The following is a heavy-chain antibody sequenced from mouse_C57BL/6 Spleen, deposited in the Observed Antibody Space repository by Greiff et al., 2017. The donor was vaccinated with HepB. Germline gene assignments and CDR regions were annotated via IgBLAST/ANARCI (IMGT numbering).Heavy chain of an antibody. CDR2: IDPSDSYT. J-gene: IGHJ1*03. CDR3: ARRGMVTGRYFDV. Sequence: QVQLQHPGAELVMPGASVKLSCKASGYTFTSYWMHWVKQRPGQGLEWIGEIDPSDSYTNYNQKFKGKSTLTVDKSSSTAYMQLSSLTSEDSAVYYCARRGMVTGRYFDVWGTGTTVTVSS. CDR1: GYTFTSYW. V-gene: IGHV1-69*01. D-gene: IGHD2-2*01.